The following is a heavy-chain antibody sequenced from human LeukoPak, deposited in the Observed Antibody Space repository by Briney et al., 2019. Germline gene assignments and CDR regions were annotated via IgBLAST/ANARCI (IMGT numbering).Heavy chain of an antibody. CDR2: MNPNSGNT. Sequence: ASVKVSCKTSGYTFTNYYIHWVRQAPGQGLEWMGWMNPNSGNTGYAQKFQGRVTMTRNTSISTAYMELSSLRSEDTAVYYCARGRLVGAPDAFDIWGQGTMVTVSS. D-gene: IGHD1-26*01. J-gene: IGHJ3*02. CDR3: ARGRLVGAPDAFDI. CDR1: GYTFTNYY. V-gene: IGHV1-8*02.